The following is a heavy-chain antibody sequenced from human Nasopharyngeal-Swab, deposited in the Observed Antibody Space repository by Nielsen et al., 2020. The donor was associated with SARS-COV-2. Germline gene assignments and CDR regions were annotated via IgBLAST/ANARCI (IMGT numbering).Heavy chain of an antibody. CDR2: INSDGSST. V-gene: IGHV3-74*01. CDR1: GFTFSSYW. J-gene: IGHJ4*02. CDR3: VRGSRDWRGADY. Sequence: GESLKISCAASGFTFSSYWMHWVRQAPGKGLVWVSHINSDGSSTSYADSVKGRFTISRDNAKNTLYLQMDSLRAEDTAVYYCVRGSRDWRGADYWGQGTLVTVSS. D-gene: IGHD3/OR15-3a*01.